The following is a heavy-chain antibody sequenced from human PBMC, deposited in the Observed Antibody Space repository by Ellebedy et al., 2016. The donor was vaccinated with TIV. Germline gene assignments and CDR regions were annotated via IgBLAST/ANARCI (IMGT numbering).Heavy chain of an antibody. CDR2: IIPIFGTA. D-gene: IGHD5-18*01. CDR3: ARVASAMVTSYYFDY. V-gene: IGHV1-69*13. Sequence: SVKVSXKASRGTFSSYAISWVRQAPGQGLEWMGGIIPIFGTANYAQKFQGRVTITADESTSTAYMELSSLRSEDTAVYYCARVASAMVTSYYFDYWGQGTLVTVSS. J-gene: IGHJ4*02. CDR1: RGTFSSYA.